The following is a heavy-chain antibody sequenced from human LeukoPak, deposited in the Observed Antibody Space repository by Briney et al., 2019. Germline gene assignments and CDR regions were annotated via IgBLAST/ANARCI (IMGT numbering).Heavy chain of an antibody. J-gene: IGHJ3*02. D-gene: IGHD2-21*01. CDR1: GYTLTELS. Sequence: GASVKVSCKVSGYTLTELSMHWVRQAPGKGLEWMGGFDPEDGETIYAQKFQGRVTMTEDTSTDTAYMELSSLKASDTAMYYCARMVVEGGGAFDIWGQGTMVIVSS. CDR3: ARMVVEGGGAFDI. V-gene: IGHV1-24*01. CDR2: FDPEDGET.